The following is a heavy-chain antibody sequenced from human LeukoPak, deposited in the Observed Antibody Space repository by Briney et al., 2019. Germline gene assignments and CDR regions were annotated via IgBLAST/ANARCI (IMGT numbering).Heavy chain of an antibody. CDR2: IWYDGSNK. CDR3: QLSYYDSSGPSYYFDY. D-gene: IGHD3-22*01. V-gene: IGHV3-33*08. CDR1: GFTFSSYA. Sequence: PGGSLRLSCAASGFTFSSYAMSWVRQAPGKGLEWVAVIWYDGSNKYYADSVKGRFTISRDNSKNTLYLQMNSLRAEDTAVYYCQLSYYDSSGPSYYFDYWGQGTLVTVSS. J-gene: IGHJ4*02.